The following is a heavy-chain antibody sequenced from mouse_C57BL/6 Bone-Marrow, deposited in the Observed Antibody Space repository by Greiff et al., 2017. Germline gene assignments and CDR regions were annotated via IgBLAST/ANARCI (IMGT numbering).Heavy chain of an antibody. CDR2: IYPRDGST. V-gene: IGHV1-85*01. CDR3: ARSIYDYYFDY. Sequence: QVQLQQSGPELVKPGASVKLSCKASGYTFTSYDINWVKQRPGQGLEWIGWIYPRDGSTKYNAKFKGKATLTVDTSSSTAYLELHSLTSEDSAVYFCARSIYDYYFDYWGQGTTLTVSS. J-gene: IGHJ2*01. CDR1: GYTFTSYD. D-gene: IGHD2-3*01.